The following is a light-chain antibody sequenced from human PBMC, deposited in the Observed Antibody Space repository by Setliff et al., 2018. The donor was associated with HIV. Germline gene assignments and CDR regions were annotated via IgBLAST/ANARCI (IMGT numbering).Light chain of an antibody. CDR3: SSYAISNTLP. Sequence: QSALTQPASVSGSPGQSITISCTGTGSDVGGYNYVSWYQQHPGKAPKLIIYEVRNRPSGISNRFSGSKSGNTASLTISGLQAEDEADYYCSSYAISNTLPFGTGTKV. CDR2: EVR. J-gene: IGLJ1*01. V-gene: IGLV2-14*01. CDR1: GSDVGGYNY.